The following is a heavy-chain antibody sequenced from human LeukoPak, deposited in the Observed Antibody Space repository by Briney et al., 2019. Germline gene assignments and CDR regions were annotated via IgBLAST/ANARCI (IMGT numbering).Heavy chain of an antibody. Sequence: ASVKVSCKASGYTFTSYAMNWVRQAPGQGLEWMGWINTNTGNPTYAQGFTGRVVFSLDTSVSTAYLQISSLKAEDTAVYYCARVDPPNYYYYYGMDVWGQGTTVTVSS. D-gene: IGHD3/OR15-3a*01. CDR1: GYTFTSYA. CDR2: INTNTGNP. CDR3: ARVDPPNYYYYYGMDV. V-gene: IGHV7-4-1*02. J-gene: IGHJ6*02.